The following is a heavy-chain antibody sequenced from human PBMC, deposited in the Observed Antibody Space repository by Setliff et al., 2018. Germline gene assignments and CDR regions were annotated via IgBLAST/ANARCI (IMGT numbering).Heavy chain of an antibody. J-gene: IGHJ4*02. V-gene: IGHV4-4*02. CDR1: GGSISSSDSNTNW. Sequence: SETLSLTCAVSGGSISSSDSNTNWWSWVRQPPGKGLEWIGEINHSGNTNYNPSLKSRVTISVDTSKNQLSLKLNSLTAADTAVYYCARQIDYGDFLYFDSWGQGTLVTVPQ. D-gene: IGHD4-17*01. CDR3: ARQIDYGDFLYFDS. CDR2: INHSGNT.